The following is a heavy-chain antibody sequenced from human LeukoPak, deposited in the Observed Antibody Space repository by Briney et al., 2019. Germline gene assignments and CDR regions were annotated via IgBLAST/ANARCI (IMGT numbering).Heavy chain of an antibody. CDR1: GYTFAAYY. V-gene: IGHV1-2*02. CDR2: INPNSGGT. Sequence: GASVKVSCKASGYTFAAYYMYWVRQAPGQGLEWMGWINPNSGGTNYAQKFQGRVTMTTDTSMSTAYMELSRLTSDDTAVYYCARAGGRSWFDPWGQGTLVTVSS. CDR3: ARAGGRSWFDP. J-gene: IGHJ5*02.